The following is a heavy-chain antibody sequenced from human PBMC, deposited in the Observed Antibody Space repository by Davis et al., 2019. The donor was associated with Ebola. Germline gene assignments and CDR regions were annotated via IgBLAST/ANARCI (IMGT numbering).Heavy chain of an antibody. Sequence: ASVKVSCKASGYTFTGYYMHWVRQAPGQGLEWMGRINPNSGGTNYAQKFQGRVTMTRDTSISTAYMELSRLRSDDTAVYYCASEAGRYCSSTSCYYYYGMDVWGKGTTVTVSS. CDR1: GYTFTGYY. CDR2: INPNSGGT. V-gene: IGHV1-2*06. CDR3: ASEAGRYCSSTSCYYYYGMDV. J-gene: IGHJ6*04. D-gene: IGHD2-2*01.